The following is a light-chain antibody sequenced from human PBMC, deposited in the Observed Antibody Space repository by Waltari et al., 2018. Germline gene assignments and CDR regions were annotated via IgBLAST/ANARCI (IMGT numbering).Light chain of an antibody. CDR3: QQYYSTPIT. CDR2: WAS. V-gene: IGKV4-1*01. CDR1: QSVLYSSNNKNY. Sequence: DIVMTQSPDSLAVSLGEWATINCKSSQSVLYSSNNKNYLTWYPQKPGQPPKLLIYWASTRESGVPDRFSGSGSGTDFTLTISSLQAEDVAVYYCQQYYSTPITFGQGTRLEIK. J-gene: IGKJ5*01.